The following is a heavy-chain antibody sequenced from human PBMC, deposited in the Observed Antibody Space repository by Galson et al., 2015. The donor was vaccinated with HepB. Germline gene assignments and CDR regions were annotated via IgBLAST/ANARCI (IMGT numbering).Heavy chain of an antibody. CDR3: ARDSGYDDYGDYGSLSY. CDR2: ISAYNGNT. CDR1: GYTFTSYG. V-gene: IGHV1-18*01. Sequence: SVKVSCKASGYTFTSYGISWVRQAPGQGLEWMGWISAYNGNTNYAQKLQGRVTMTTDTSTSTAYMELRSLRSDDTAVYYCARDSGYDDYGDYGSLSYWGQGTLVTVSS. J-gene: IGHJ4*02. D-gene: IGHD4-17*01.